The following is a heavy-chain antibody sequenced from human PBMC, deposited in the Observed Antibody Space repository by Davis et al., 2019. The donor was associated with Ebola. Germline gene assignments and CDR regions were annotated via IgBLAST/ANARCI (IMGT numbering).Heavy chain of an antibody. CDR1: GYTFTSYY. Sequence: AASVKVSSKASGYTFTSYYMHWVRQAPGQRLEWMGIINPSGGSTSYEQKFQGRVTMTRDTSTSTVYMELSSLRSADTAVYYCARGYCTNVVCYELPVIDYWGQGTLVTVSS. CDR2: INPSGGST. D-gene: IGHD2-8*01. CDR3: ARGYCTNVVCYELPVIDY. J-gene: IGHJ4*02. V-gene: IGHV1-46*01.